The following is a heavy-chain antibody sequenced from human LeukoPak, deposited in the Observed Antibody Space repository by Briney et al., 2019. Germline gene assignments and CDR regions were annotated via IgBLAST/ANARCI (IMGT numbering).Heavy chain of an antibody. CDR2: ISSSGSTI. Sequence: GGSLRLSCAASGFTFSSYSMNWVRQAPGKGLEWVSYISSSGSTIYYADSVKSRFTISRDNAKNSLYLQMNSLRAEDTAVYYCARCLYDYVWGSSLAAYDYWGQGTLVTVSS. D-gene: IGHD3-16*01. CDR3: ARCLYDYVWGSSLAAYDY. V-gene: IGHV3-48*04. CDR1: GFTFSSYS. J-gene: IGHJ4*02.